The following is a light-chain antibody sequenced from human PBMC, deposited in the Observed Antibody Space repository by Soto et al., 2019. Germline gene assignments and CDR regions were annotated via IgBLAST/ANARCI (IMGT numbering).Light chain of an antibody. CDR2: DVT. CDR3: NSYTSRSTDV. Sequence: SALTQPASVSGSPGQSITISCTGTSSDVGGFNYVSWYQQHPGKAPKLMIYDVTNRPSGVSYRFSGSKSGTTASLTISGLQAEDEAEYYCNSYTSRSTDVFGTGTKVTVL. V-gene: IGLV2-14*03. J-gene: IGLJ1*01. CDR1: SSDVGGFNY.